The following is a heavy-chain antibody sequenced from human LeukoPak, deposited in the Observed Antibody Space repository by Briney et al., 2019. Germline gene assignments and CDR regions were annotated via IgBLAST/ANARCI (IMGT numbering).Heavy chain of an antibody. CDR3: ARGGYFDY. CDR2: INSAGSST. CDR1: GFTFSTYW. Sequence: TGGSLRLSCEASGFTFSTYWMHWVRQAPGKGLVWVSRINSAGSSTSYADSVKGRFTISRDNAKNTLYLQMNSLRVEDTALYYCARGGYFDYWGQGTLVTVSS. V-gene: IGHV3-74*01. J-gene: IGHJ4*02.